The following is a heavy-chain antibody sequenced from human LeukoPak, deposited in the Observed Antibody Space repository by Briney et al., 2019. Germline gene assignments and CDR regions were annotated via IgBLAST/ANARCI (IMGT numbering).Heavy chain of an antibody. CDR1: EYSFATYW. V-gene: IGHV5-51*01. CDR3: ASEYCSGGNCYFDY. Sequence: GESLKISCKGPEYSFATYWIGWVRQTPGQGLEWMGIIFPGDSDTRYSPSFQGQVTISADKSISTAYLQWSSLKASDTAIYYCASEYCSGGNCYFDYWGQGTLVTVSS. J-gene: IGHJ4*02. CDR2: IFPGDSDT. D-gene: IGHD2-15*01.